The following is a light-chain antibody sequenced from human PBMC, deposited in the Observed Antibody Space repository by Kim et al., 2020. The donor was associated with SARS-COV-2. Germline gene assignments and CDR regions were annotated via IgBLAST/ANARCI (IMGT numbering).Light chain of an antibody. CDR3: QSYDSSLNSVV. J-gene: IGLJ2*01. V-gene: IGLV1-40*01. CDR1: RTNIGAGDD. CDR2: SNN. Sequence: RVTSSSTGSRTNIGAGDDVHWYRQLPGTAPKLLIYSNNNRPSGVPDRFSGSKSGTSASLAITGLQAEDEADYYCQSYDSSLNSVVFGGGTQLTVL.